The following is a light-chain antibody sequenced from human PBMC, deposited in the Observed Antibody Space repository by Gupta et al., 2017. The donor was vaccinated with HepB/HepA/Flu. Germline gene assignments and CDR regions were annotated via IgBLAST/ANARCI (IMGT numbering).Light chain of an antibody. CDR1: LNIATY. CDR3: QQTDSSPRT. CDR2: AAS. V-gene: IGKV1-39*01. J-gene: IGKJ1*01. Sequence: DIQMTQSPSSLSASVGDRVTITCRASLNIATYLNWYQQRPGKAPNLLIYAASRLQSGVPARFSGSSSGTDFTLTISRLQPEDFATYYCQQTDSSPRTFGQGTKVEIK.